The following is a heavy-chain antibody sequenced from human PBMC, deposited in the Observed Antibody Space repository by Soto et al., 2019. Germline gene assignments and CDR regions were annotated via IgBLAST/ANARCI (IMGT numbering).Heavy chain of an antibody. CDR2: IFHGGKT. D-gene: IGHD4-17*01. CDR3: ARQRNYGEEPFLLY. Sequence: PSETLSLTCAVSGDSISSSSNYWGWIRQPPGKGLEWIGSIFHGGKTYYNPSLKRQVTMSVDTSKNHFSLKLNSVTAADTAVYYWARQRNYGEEPFLLYWGKGTLVT. J-gene: IGHJ4*02. CDR1: GDSISSSSNY. V-gene: IGHV4-39*01.